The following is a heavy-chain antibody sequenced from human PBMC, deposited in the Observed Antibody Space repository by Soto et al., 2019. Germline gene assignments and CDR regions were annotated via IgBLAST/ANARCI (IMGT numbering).Heavy chain of an antibody. CDR2: ISGSGQST. CDR3: AKDGLADGTPYSWYFDL. D-gene: IGHD6-13*01. CDR1: GFTFSTYS. Sequence: GGSLRLSCAASGFTFSTYSMSWVRQAPGKGLEWVSVISGSGQSTEYADSVRGRFTVSRDNSKNTVSLQMNSVRAEDTALYYCAKDGLADGTPYSWYFDLWGRGTLVTVS. J-gene: IGHJ2*01. V-gene: IGHV3-23*01.